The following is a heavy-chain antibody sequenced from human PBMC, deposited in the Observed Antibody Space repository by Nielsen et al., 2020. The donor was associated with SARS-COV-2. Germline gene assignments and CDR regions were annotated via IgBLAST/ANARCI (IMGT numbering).Heavy chain of an antibody. J-gene: IGHJ6*03. Sequence: SETLSLTCAVSGGSFSSSAWWTWVRQSPGQGLEWIGEVSQTGTTNYNPSLKGRVTLSMDKSKSQFSLRLTSVSAADTAVYFCARGDLVVVPSPVLGLGPIFYYFSLDVWGKGTTVIVSS. CDR1: GGSFSSSAW. CDR2: VSQTGTT. D-gene: IGHD2-2*01. V-gene: IGHV4-4*02. CDR3: ARGDLVVVPSPVLGLGPIFYYFSLDV.